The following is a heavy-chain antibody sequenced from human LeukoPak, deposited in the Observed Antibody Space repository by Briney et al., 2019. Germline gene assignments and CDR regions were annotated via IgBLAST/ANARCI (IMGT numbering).Heavy chain of an antibody. Sequence: SQTLSLTCAISGDSVSSNSAAWNWIRQSPSRGLEWLGRTYYRSKWYNDYAVSVKSRITINPDTSKNQFSLQLNSVTPEDTAVYDGARDRCSGGSSYSNWFDPWGQGTLVTVSS. V-gene: IGHV6-1*01. CDR1: GDSVSSNSAA. J-gene: IGHJ5*02. D-gene: IGHD2-15*01. CDR2: TYYRSKWYN. CDR3: ARDRCSGGSSYSNWFDP.